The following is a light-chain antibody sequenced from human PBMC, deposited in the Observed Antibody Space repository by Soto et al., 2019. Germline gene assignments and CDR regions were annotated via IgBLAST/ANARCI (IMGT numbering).Light chain of an antibody. CDR2: DAS. CDR1: QSVSSSY. Sequence: EVVLTNSPGTLSLSPGEGATLSCRASQSVSSSYLAWYQQIPGQAPRLLINDASRRATGIPDRFSGSGSGTDFTLTISRLEPEDFAVYYCQQYGSSPPTFGQGTKVDIK. CDR3: QQYGSSPPT. V-gene: IGKV3-20*01. J-gene: IGKJ1*01.